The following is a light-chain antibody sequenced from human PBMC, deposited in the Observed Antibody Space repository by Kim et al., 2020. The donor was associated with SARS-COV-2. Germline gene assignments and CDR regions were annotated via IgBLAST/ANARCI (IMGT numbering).Light chain of an antibody. CDR2: GAS. CDR3: QQYKDWPPFT. Sequence: IVMTQSLVSLSVTLGERATLFCTASQSVGNNLAWYQHRPGQGPRLLVYGASTRAPGIPDRFNGSGSGTDFTLTISSVQSEGFAVYYCQQYKDWPPFTFGQGTKLEI. J-gene: IGKJ2*01. V-gene: IGKV3D-15*01. CDR1: QSVGNN.